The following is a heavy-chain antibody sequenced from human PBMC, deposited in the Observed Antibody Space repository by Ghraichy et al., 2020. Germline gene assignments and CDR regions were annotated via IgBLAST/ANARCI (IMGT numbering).Heavy chain of an antibody. CDR3: AADKPRNTYGMDV. J-gene: IGHJ6*02. V-gene: IGHV1-58*02. D-gene: IGHD1-14*01. Sequence: SVKVSCKASGFTFTSSAMQWVRQARGQRLEWIGWIVVGSGNTNYAQKFQERVTITRDMSTSTAYMELSSLRSEDTAVYYCAADKPRNTYGMDVWGQGTTVTVSS. CDR2: IVVGSGNT. CDR1: GFTFTSSA.